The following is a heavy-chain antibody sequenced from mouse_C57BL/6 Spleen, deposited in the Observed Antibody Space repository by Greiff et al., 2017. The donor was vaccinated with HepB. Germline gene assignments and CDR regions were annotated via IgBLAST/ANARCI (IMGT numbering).Heavy chain of an antibody. J-gene: IGHJ3*01. Sequence: VQLQQSGPELVKPGASVKISCKASGYAFSSSWMNWVKQRPGKGLEWIGRIYPGDGDTNYNGKFKGKATLTADKSSSTAYMQLSSLTSEDSAVYFCARDYDYGLTYWGQGTLVTVSA. D-gene: IGHD2-4*01. CDR2: IYPGDGDT. V-gene: IGHV1-82*01. CDR1: GYAFSSSW. CDR3: ARDYDYGLTY.